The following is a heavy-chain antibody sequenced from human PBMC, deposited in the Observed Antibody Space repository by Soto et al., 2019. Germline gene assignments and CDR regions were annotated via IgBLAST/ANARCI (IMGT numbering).Heavy chain of an antibody. CDR3: AREYGDYGVIDY. V-gene: IGHV4-34*01. Sequence: QVQLQQWGAGLLKPSETLSLTCAVYGGSFSGYYWSWIRQPPGKGLEWIGEINHSGSTNYNPSLKRRVTISVDTSKNHFSLKLTSVTAADTAVYYCAREYGDYGVIDYWGQGTLVTVSS. CDR1: GGSFSGYY. CDR2: INHSGST. J-gene: IGHJ4*02. D-gene: IGHD4-17*01.